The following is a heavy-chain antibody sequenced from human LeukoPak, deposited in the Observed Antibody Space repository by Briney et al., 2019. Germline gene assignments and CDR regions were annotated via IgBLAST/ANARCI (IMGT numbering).Heavy chain of an antibody. D-gene: IGHD5-18*01. CDR3: AREGSYGPVDY. J-gene: IGHJ4*02. Sequence: ASVKVSCKASGGTFSSYAISWVRQAPGQGLEWMGRIIPILGVANYAQKLQGRVTMTTDTSTSTAYMELRSLRSDDTAVYYCAREGSYGPVDYWGQGTLVTVSS. V-gene: IGHV1-69*04. CDR2: IIPILGVA. CDR1: GGTFSSYA.